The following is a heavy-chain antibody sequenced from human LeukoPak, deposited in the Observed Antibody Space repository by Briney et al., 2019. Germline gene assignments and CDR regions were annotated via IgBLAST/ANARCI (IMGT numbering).Heavy chain of an antibody. CDR2: ISAYNGNT. V-gene: IGHV1-18*01. D-gene: IGHD3-16*01. CDR1: GYTFTSYG. J-gene: IGHJ6*03. CDR3: ARVVGGAYYYYYYYMDV. Sequence: GASVKVSCKASGYTFTSYGISWVRQAPGQGLEWMGWISAYNGNTNYAQKIQGRVTMTTDTSTSTAYMELRSLRSDDTAVYYCARVVGGAYYYYYYYMDVWGKGTTVTVSS.